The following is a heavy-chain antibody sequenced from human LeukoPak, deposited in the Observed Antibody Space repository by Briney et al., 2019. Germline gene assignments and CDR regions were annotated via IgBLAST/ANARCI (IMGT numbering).Heavy chain of an antibody. CDR3: ARASLEWLSSFDY. D-gene: IGHD3-3*01. J-gene: IGHJ4*02. V-gene: IGHV4-30-4*01. Sequence: SETLSLTCTVSGGSISSGDYYWSWIRQPPGRGLEWIVYIYYSGSTYYNPSLKSRVTISVNTSKNQFSLKLSSVTAADTAVYYCARASLEWLSSFDYWGQGTLVTVSS. CDR2: IYYSGST. CDR1: GGSISSGDYY.